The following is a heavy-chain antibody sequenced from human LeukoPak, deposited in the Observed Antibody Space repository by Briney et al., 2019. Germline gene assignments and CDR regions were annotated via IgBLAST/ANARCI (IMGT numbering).Heavy chain of an antibody. J-gene: IGHJ6*03. CDR3: ARCAGYYPYYYYYYMDV. CDR2: ISSSGSSI. CDR1: GFIFSDYY. Sequence: PGGSLRLSCAASGFIFSDYYMSWIRQAPGKGLEWVSYISSSGSSIYYADSVKGRFTTSRDNATNSLYLQMNSLRAEDTAVYYCARCAGYYPYYYYYYMDVWGKGTTVTISS. V-gene: IGHV3-11*04. D-gene: IGHD3-9*01.